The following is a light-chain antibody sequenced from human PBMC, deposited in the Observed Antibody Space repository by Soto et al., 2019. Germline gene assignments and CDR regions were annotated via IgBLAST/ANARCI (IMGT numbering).Light chain of an antibody. J-gene: IGKJ1*01. CDR3: QQYDSYPWT. CDR1: QSISSW. V-gene: IGKV1-5*03. Sequence: DIQMTQSPSTLSASVGDRVTITCRASQSISSWLAWYQQKPGKAPKLLIYKASSLESGFPSRFSGSVSGTEFTLTISSLQPDDFATYYCQQYDSYPWTFGQGTKVEIK. CDR2: KAS.